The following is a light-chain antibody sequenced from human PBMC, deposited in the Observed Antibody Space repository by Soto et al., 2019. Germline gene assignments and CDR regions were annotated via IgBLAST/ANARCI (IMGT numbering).Light chain of an antibody. Sequence: EIMMTQSPATMSVSLGDRATLSCWASQSVSSELAWYQQKAGQAPRLLIYGASTMATGVTARFSGSGSETEVTHTISRLQSKDFAVYYGQQYKGEPYTFGQGSK. V-gene: IGKV3-15*01. J-gene: IGKJ2*01. CDR3: QQYKGEPYT. CDR1: QSVSSE. CDR2: GAS.